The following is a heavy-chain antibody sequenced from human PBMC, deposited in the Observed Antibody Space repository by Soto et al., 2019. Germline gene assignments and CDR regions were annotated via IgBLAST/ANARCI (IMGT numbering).Heavy chain of an antibody. Sequence: GASVKVSCKASGYTFTSCGISWVRQAPGQGLEWMGWINPKNGNTKDAQKFQGRVTMTTDTSTSTAYMELRSLRSDDTAVYYCAKEYCDSSRCYLPDYWGQGALVTVSS. V-gene: IGHV1-18*01. CDR2: INPKNGNT. D-gene: IGHD2-2*01. CDR3: AKEYCDSSRCYLPDY. CDR1: GYTFTSCG. J-gene: IGHJ4*02.